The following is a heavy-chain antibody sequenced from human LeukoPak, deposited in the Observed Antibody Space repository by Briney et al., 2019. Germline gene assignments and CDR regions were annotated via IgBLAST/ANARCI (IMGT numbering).Heavy chain of an antibody. V-gene: IGHV3-9*01. D-gene: IGHD6-13*01. CDR1: GFTFDDYA. Sequence: PGGSLRLSCAASGFTFDDYAMHWVRHTPGKGLEWVSGISWNSGSIGYADSVKGRFTISRDNAENSLYLQMNSLRAEDTAVYYCARDGSSSWYGAFDIWGQGTMVTVSS. CDR3: ARDGSSSWYGAFDI. J-gene: IGHJ3*02. CDR2: ISWNSGSI.